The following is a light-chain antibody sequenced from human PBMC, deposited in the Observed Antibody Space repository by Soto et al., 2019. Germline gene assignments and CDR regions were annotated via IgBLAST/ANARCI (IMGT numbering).Light chain of an antibody. J-gene: IGKJ4*01. Sequence: EIVMTQSPATLSVSPGERATLSCRASQSVSSNFAWYQQKPGQAPRLLIYGASTRATGIPARFSGSGSGTEFPLTISSLQSEDFALSFCQQYNDWPRVLTFGGGTKVQI. CDR2: GAS. CDR1: QSVSSN. CDR3: QQYNDWPRVLT. V-gene: IGKV3-15*01.